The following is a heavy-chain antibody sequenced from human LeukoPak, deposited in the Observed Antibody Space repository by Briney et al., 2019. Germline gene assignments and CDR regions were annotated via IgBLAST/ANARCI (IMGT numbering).Heavy chain of an antibody. V-gene: IGHV3-48*01. CDR2: IGSTRSPI. CDR3: ATESIPDY. CDR1: GFTFSSYS. Sequence: PGGSLRLSCAASGFTFSSYSMNWVRQAPGKGLEWVSYIGSTRSPIHYADSVKGRFTISRDNAKNSLYLQMNSLRVEDTAVYYCATESIPDYWGQGTLVTVSP. J-gene: IGHJ4*02. D-gene: IGHD2/OR15-2a*01.